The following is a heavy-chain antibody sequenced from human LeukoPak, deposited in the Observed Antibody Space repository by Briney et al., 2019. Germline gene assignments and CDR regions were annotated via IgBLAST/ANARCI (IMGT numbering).Heavy chain of an antibody. D-gene: IGHD2-21*01. CDR1: GGSISSYY. V-gene: IGHV4-59*01. J-gene: IGHJ4*02. CDR2: IYYSGST. Sequence: PSETLSLTCTVSGGSISSYYWSWIRQHPGKGLEWIGYIYYSGSTNYNPSLKSRVTISVDTSKNQFTLKLSSVTAADTAVYYCATFRDYSVFDYWGQGTLVTVSS. CDR3: ATFRDYSVFDY.